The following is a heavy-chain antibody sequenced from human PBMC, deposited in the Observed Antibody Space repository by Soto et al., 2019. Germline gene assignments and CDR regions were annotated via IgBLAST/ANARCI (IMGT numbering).Heavy chain of an antibody. CDR3: TKANRYCSGANCFTFDY. J-gene: IGHJ4*02. V-gene: IGHV3-23*01. CDR1: GFTFSNYA. Sequence: GGSLRLSCTASGFTFSNYAMSWVRQAPGKGLEWVSTFSSGGGGTYYADSVKSRFTISRDNSKNTLSLQMNSLRAEDTAVYYCTKANRYCSGANCFTFDYWGLGTLVTSPQ. CDR2: FSSGGGGT. D-gene: IGHD2-15*01.